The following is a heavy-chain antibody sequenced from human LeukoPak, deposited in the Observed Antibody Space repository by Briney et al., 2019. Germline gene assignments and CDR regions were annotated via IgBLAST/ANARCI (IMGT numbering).Heavy chain of an antibody. CDR1: GGSFSGYY. CDR3: ARGRQDVTMIVVVMTAVSYYLDV. V-gene: IGHV4-34*01. J-gene: IGHJ6*03. Sequence: SETLSLTCAVYGGSFSGYYWTWIRQTPEKGLEWIGEMNPSGSTNYNPSLKSRVTISVDTSKNQFSLDLSSVTAADTAVYYCARGRQDVTMIVVVMTAVSYYLDVWGKGTTVTVS. D-gene: IGHD3-22*01. CDR2: MNPSGST.